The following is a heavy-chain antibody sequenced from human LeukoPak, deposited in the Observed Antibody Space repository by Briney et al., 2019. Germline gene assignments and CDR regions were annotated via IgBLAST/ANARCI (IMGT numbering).Heavy chain of an antibody. J-gene: IGHJ4*02. CDR2: IYSGGST. CDR3: ARGVQLVPNYFDY. D-gene: IGHD6-13*01. V-gene: IGHV3-66*01. Sequence: GGSLRLSCAASGFTVSSNYMSWVRQAPGKGLEWVSVIYSGGSTYSADSVKGRFTISRDNSKNTLYLQMNSLRAEDTAVYYCARGVQLVPNYFDYWGQGTLVTVSS. CDR1: GFTVSSNY.